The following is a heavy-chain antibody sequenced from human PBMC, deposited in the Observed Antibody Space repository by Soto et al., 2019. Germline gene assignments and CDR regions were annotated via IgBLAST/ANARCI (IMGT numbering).Heavy chain of an antibody. CDR2: ISSSGSTI. D-gene: IGHD3-22*01. Sequence: GGSLRLSCAASGFTFSSDEMNWVRQAPGNGLEWVSYISSSGSTIYYADSVKGRFTISRDNAKNSLYLQMNSLRAEDTAVYYCASTTYYYDSSGYYYFDYWGQGTLVTVSS. CDR1: GFTFSSDE. CDR3: ASTTYYYDSSGYYYFDY. V-gene: IGHV3-48*03. J-gene: IGHJ4*02.